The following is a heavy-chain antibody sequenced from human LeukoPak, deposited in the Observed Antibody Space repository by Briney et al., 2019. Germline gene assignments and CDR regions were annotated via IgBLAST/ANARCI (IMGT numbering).Heavy chain of an antibody. V-gene: IGHV3-9*01. CDR3: AKGMVGYFDY. D-gene: IGHD2-8*01. J-gene: IGHJ4*02. Sequence: YADSVKGRFTISRDNAKNSLYLQMNSLRAEDTALYCCAKGMVGYFDYWGQGTLVTVSS.